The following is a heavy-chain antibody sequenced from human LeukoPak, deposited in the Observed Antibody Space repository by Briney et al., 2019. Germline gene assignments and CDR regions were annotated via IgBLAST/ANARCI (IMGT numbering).Heavy chain of an antibody. CDR3: TSQLRWSDFDY. Sequence: GGSLRLSCAASGFTFSNAWMSCVRQAPGKGLEWVGRIKSKTDGGTTDYAAPVKGRFTISRDDSKITMYLQMNSLKTEDTAVYYCTSQLRWSDFDYWGQGTLVTVSS. J-gene: IGHJ4*02. CDR2: IKSKTDGGTT. D-gene: IGHD4-23*01. CDR1: GFTFSNAW. V-gene: IGHV3-15*01.